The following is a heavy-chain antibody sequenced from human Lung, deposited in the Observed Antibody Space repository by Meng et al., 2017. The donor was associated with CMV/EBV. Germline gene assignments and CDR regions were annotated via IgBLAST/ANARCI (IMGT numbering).Heavy chain of an antibody. CDR1: GYTFSTYT. CDR3: ARGGNFDP. CDR2: ISTNTGTP. Sequence: QVQLVQSGSELKKAGASVKVSGKAYGYTFSTYTINWVRQAHGRGLEWMGWISTNTGTPTYTQGFTGRFVFSLDTSVSTAHLQISSLKAEDTAVYYCARGGNFDPWGQGTLVTVSS. V-gene: IGHV7-4-1*02. J-gene: IGHJ5*02. D-gene: IGHD2/OR15-2a*01.